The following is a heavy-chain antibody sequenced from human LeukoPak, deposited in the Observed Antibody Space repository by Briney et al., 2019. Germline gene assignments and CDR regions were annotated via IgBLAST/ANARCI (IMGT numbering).Heavy chain of an antibody. V-gene: IGHV4-4*02. Sequence: SGTLSLTCAVSGGSISSSNWWSWVRQPPGKGLEWIGEIYHSGSTNYNPSLKSRVTISVDKSKNQFSLKLISVTAADTAVYYCTRGPGNLLRISHAFDIWGQGTMVTVS. CDR2: IYHSGST. J-gene: IGHJ3*02. CDR3: TRGPGNLLRISHAFDI. CDR1: GGSISSSNW. D-gene: IGHD2/OR15-2a*01.